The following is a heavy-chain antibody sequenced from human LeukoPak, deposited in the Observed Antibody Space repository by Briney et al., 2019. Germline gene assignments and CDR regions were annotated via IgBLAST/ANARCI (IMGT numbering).Heavy chain of an antibody. D-gene: IGHD6-13*01. Sequence: SETLSLTCTVSGGSISSYYWSWIRQPPGKGLEWIGYIYYSGATNYNPSLRSRVTISVDTSKNQFSLKLSSVTAADTAVYYCARGVYIAAAQYGFWGQGTLVTVSS. CDR2: IYYSGAT. V-gene: IGHV4-59*01. CDR1: GGSISSYY. CDR3: ARGVYIAAAQYGF. J-gene: IGHJ4*02.